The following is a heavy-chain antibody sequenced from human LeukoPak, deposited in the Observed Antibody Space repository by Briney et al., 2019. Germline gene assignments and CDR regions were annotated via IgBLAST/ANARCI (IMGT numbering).Heavy chain of an antibody. V-gene: IGHV3-30*18. J-gene: IGHJ6*02. CDR1: EFTFKSYG. Sequence: GGSLRLSCSASEFTFKSYGMHWVRQAPGKGLEWVAVISYDGSDKYYADSVKGRFPISRDNSKNTLYLDMNSLRAEDTAVYYCAKDRTYYFGSGYMDVWGQGTTVTVSS. D-gene: IGHD3-10*01. CDR3: AKDRTYYFGSGYMDV. CDR2: ISYDGSDK.